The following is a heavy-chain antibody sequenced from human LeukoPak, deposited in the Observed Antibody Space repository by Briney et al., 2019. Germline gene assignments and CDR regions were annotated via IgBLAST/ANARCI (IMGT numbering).Heavy chain of an antibody. CDR1: GGSISSYY. J-gene: IGHJ5*02. D-gene: IGHD1-26*01. V-gene: IGHV4-4*09. CDR2: IYTSGST. Sequence: SETLSLTCTVSGGSISSYYWSWIRQPPGKGLEWIGCIYTSGSTNYNPSLKSRVTISVDTSKNQFSLKLSSVTAADTAVYYCARGNGATSWFDPWGQGTLVTVSS. CDR3: ARGNGATSWFDP.